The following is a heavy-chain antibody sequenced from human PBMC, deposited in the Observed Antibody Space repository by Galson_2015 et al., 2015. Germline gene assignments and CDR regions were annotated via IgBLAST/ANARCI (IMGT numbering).Heavy chain of an antibody. J-gene: IGHJ4*02. CDR3: ATLRGADPLGFDY. Sequence: QSGAEVTKPGESLKISCTGSGYTFSNHWIGWVRQMPGKGLEWMGIIYPGGSHSKYSPSFQGLVTISADKPTSTAYLQWSSLKASDTAMYYCATLRGADPLGFDYWGQGTLVTVSS. V-gene: IGHV5-51*01. D-gene: IGHD3-16*01. CDR2: IYPGGSHS. CDR1: GYTFSNHW.